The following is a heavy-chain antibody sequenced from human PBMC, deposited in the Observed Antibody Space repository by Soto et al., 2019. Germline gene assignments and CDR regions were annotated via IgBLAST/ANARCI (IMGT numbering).Heavy chain of an antibody. CDR1: GGSFSGYY. V-gene: IGHV4-34*01. J-gene: IGHJ4*02. CDR3: ARGDGITIFGVVIRKNFDY. CDR2: INHSGST. Sequence: SETLSLTCAVYGGSFSGYYWSWIRQPPGKGLEWIGEINHSGSTNYNPSLKSRVTISVDTSKNQFSLKLSSVTAADTAVYYCARGDGITIFGVVIRKNFDYWGQGTLVTFSS. D-gene: IGHD3-3*01.